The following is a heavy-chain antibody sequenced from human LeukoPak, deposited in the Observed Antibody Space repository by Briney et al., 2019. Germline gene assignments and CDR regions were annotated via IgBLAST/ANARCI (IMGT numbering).Heavy chain of an antibody. CDR2: ISSSSSYI. CDR3: ARARQATVDFDY. V-gene: IGHV3-21*01. D-gene: IGHD4-23*01. Sequence: PGGSLRLSCAASGFTFSSYSMNWVRQAPGKGLEWVSSISSSSSYIYYADSVKGRFTISRDNAKNSLYLQMNSLRAEDTAVYYCARARQATVDFDYWGQGTLDTVSS. J-gene: IGHJ4*02. CDR1: GFTFSSYS.